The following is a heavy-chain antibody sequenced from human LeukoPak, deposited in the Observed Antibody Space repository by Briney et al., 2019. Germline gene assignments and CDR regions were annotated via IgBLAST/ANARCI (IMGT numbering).Heavy chain of an antibody. CDR3: ARGVLIWFGELDWFDP. D-gene: IGHD3-10*01. CDR2: ISSSSSYI. J-gene: IGHJ5*02. CDR1: GFTFSSYS. V-gene: IGHV3-21*01. Sequence: SGGSLRLSCAASGFTFSSYSMNWVRQAPGKGLEWVSSISSSSSYIYYADSVKGRFTISRDNAKNSLYLQMNSLRAEDTAVYYCARGVLIWFGELDWFDPWGQGTLVTVSS.